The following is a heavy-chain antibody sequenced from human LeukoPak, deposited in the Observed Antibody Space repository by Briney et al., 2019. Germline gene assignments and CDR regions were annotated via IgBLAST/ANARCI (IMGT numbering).Heavy chain of an antibody. J-gene: IGHJ5*02. Sequence: GGSLRLSCGASGLTFSSYSMNWVRQAPGKGLEWVSYISSDSDTIYQADSVKGRFTISRDYAKNSLYLQMNSLRAEDTAVYHCARAAQPGFDPWGQGTLVIVSS. D-gene: IGHD1-14*01. CDR3: ARAAQPGFDP. V-gene: IGHV3-48*01. CDR1: GLTFSSYS. CDR2: ISSDSDTI.